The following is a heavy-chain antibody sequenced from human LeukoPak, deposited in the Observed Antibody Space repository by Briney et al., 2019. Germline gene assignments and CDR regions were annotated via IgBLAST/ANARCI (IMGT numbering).Heavy chain of an antibody. D-gene: IGHD6-19*01. CDR1: GGSFSGYY. Sequence: PSATLSLTCAVYGGSFSGYYWIWIRQPPGKGLEWIGEINHSGSTNYNPSLKSRVTISVDTSKNQFSLKLSSVTAADTAVYYCARDRGTRVIAVAGRYYYGMDVWGQGTTVTVSS. CDR2: INHSGST. J-gene: IGHJ6*02. CDR3: ARDRGTRVIAVAGRYYYGMDV. V-gene: IGHV4-34*01.